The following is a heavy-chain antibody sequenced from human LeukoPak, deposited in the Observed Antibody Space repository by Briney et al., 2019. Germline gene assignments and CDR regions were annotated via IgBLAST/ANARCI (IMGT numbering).Heavy chain of an antibody. V-gene: IGHV3-74*01. CDR2: INSDGSFT. J-gene: IGHJ4*02. CDR1: GFTFSGYW. D-gene: IGHD1-26*01. CDR3: ARVQLGVGADG. Sequence: GGSLRLSCAASGFTFSGYWMHWVRRAPGKGLVWVSRINSDGSFTTYADSVKGRFTISRDNAKNMLYLQMNSLRAEDTAVYYCARVQLGVGADGWGQGTLVTVSS.